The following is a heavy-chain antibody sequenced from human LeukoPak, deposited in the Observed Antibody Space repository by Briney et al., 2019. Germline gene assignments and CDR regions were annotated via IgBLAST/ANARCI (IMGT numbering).Heavy chain of an antibody. D-gene: IGHD3-3*01. J-gene: IGHJ6*02. CDR3: ARDLLYDSGYYYGMDV. CDR2: IWYDGSNK. Sequence: PGGSLRLSCAASGFTFSNYGMHWVRQAPAKGLEWVAFIWYDGSNKYYADSVKGRFTISRDNSKNTLYLQMNSLRAEDTAVYYCARDLLYDSGYYYGMDVWGQGATVTVSS. V-gene: IGHV3-30*02. CDR1: GFTFSNYG.